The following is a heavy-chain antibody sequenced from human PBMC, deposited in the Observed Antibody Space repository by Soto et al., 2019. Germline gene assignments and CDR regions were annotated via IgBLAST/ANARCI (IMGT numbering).Heavy chain of an antibody. V-gene: IGHV4-4*07. CDR3: ASPSRFDSSGYYFDS. J-gene: IGHJ4*02. D-gene: IGHD3-22*01. CDR2: IYTSGST. CDR1: GGSISSYY. Sequence: SETLSLTCTVSGGSISSYYWSWIRQPAGKGLEWIGRIYTSGSTNYNPSLKSRVTMSVDTSKNQFSLKLSSVTAADTAVYYCASPSRFDSSGYYFDSWGQGIQVTVSS.